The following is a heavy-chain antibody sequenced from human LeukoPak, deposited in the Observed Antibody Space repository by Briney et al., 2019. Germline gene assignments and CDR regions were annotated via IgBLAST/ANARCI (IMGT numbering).Heavy chain of an antibody. CDR1: GYTFTGYY. CDR2: INANSSGT. Sequence: GASVKVSCKASGYTFTGYYMHWMRQAPRQWLEWMGRINANSSGTNYVQKFQGRVTMTRDTSISTAYMELSRLRSNDTAVYYCARSRGYSYGWDAAFDIWGQGTMVTVSA. J-gene: IGHJ3*02. V-gene: IGHV1-2*06. D-gene: IGHD5-18*01. CDR3: ARSRGYSYGWDAAFDI.